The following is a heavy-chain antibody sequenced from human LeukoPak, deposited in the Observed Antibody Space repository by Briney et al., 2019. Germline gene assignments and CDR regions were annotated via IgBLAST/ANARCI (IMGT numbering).Heavy chain of an antibody. CDR2: ISGRGDST. J-gene: IGHJ6*02. CDR3: ARDYFGSGTYYPYQYYGMDV. V-gene: IGHV3-23*01. Sequence: GACLRLSCAASGFNFRAYGMSWVRQAQGRGREWDSTISGRGDSTYHADSVKGRFTISRDNSKNTLSQQINSLRAEDTAVYFCARDYFGSGTYYPYQYYGMDVWGQGTTVTVSS. CDR1: GFNFRAYG. D-gene: IGHD3-10*01.